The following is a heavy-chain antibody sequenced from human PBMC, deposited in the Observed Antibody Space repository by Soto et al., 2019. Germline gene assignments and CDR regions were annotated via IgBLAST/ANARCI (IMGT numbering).Heavy chain of an antibody. CDR3: VRWDNSGMHQSFDF. CDR2: IRYSGNT. D-gene: IGHD1-26*01. J-gene: IGHJ4*02. Sequence: QVQLQESGPGVVTPSETLCLTCTVSGDSFTDSDFYWGWIRQSLGKGLEWIGVIRYSGNTFYNPSLESRVTMSVDASKKQISLRLRSVTAADTAVYYCVRWDNSGMHQSFDFWGQGTLVTASS. CDR1: GDSFTDSDFY. V-gene: IGHV4-39*01.